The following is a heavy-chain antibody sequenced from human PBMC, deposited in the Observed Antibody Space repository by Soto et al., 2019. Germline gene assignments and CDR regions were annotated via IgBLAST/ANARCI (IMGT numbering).Heavy chain of an antibody. J-gene: IGHJ6*02. V-gene: IGHV4-39*01. D-gene: IGHD5-18*01. CDR1: GGSISSSSYY. CDR3: ARVDTAMVTFSAYYYGMDV. Sequence: SSETLSLTCTVSGGSISSSSYYWGWIRQPPGKGLEWIGSIYYSGYTYYNPSLKSRVTISVDTSKNQFSLKLSSVTAADTAVYYCARVDTAMVTFSAYYYGMDVWGQGTTVTVSS. CDR2: IYYSGYT.